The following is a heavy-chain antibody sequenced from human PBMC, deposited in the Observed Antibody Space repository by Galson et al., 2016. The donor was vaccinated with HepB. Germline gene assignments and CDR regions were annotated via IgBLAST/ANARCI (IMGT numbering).Heavy chain of an antibody. D-gene: IGHD1-26*01. V-gene: IGHV3-11*05. CDR3: GRGPIVGVTGDF. CDR2: ISSIGSST. Sequence: SLRLSCAASGFTFSDNYMSWIRQAPGKGLEWISYISSIGSSTKYADSVKGRFTISRDSSKNTLFLQMNSLRAEDTAMYYCGRGPIVGVTGDFWGQGTLVTVSS. CDR1: GFTFSDNY. J-gene: IGHJ4*02.